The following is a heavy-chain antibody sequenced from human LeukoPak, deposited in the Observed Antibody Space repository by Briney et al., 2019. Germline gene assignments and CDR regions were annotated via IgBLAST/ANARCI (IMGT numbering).Heavy chain of an antibody. V-gene: IGHV3-11*04. D-gene: IGHD2-2*01. CDR3: ARDLQFHLVGDAFDI. CDR1: GFTFSDYY. Sequence: GGSLRLSCAASGFTFSDYYMSWIRQAPGRGLEWVSYISSSGSTIYYADSVKGRFTISRDNAKNPLYLQMNSLRAEDTAVYYCARDLQFHLVGDAFDIWGQGTMVTVSS. J-gene: IGHJ3*02. CDR2: ISSSGSTI.